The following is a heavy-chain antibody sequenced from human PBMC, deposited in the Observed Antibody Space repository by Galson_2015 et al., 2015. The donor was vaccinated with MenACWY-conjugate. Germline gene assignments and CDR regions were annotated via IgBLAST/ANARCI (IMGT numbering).Heavy chain of an antibody. J-gene: IGHJ4*02. Sequence: SLRLSCAASGFTFSKAWMSWVRQAPGKGLECVGRIKNKDEGGTTDYAAPVKGRFTISRDDSENTLYLQMTGLKTEDTGVYYCTTDSPRRLKGRAFWGQGTLGAVSS. CDR2: IKNKDEGGTT. CDR3: TTDSPRRLKGRAF. V-gene: IGHV3-15*01. D-gene: IGHD3-16*01. CDR1: GFTFSKAW.